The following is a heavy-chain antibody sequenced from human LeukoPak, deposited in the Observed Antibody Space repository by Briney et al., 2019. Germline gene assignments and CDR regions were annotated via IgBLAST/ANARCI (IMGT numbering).Heavy chain of an antibody. V-gene: IGHV4-59*11. CDR2: IYYSGST. Sequence: PSETLSLTCTVSGGSISDHYWRWIRQPPGKGLEWIGYIYYSGSTNYNPSLKSRVTIPVDTSKNLFSLKLNSVTAADTAVYYCASDGGYYFDYWGQGALVTVSS. CDR3: ASDGGYYFDY. D-gene: IGHD3-16*01. J-gene: IGHJ4*02. CDR1: GGSISDHY.